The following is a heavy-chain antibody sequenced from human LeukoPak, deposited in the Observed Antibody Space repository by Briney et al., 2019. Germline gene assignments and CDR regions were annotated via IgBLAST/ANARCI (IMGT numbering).Heavy chain of an antibody. V-gene: IGHV4-34*01. CDR2: INHSGST. D-gene: IGHD5-18*01. CDR3: ARRDTQLWPRDTYYFDY. J-gene: IGHJ4*02. CDR1: GGSFSGYY. Sequence: PSETLSLTCAVYGGSFSGYYWSWIRQPPGKGLEWIGEINHSGSTHYNPSLKSRVTISVDTSKNQFSLKLSSVTAADTAVYYCARRDTQLWPRDTYYFDYWGQGTLVTVSS.